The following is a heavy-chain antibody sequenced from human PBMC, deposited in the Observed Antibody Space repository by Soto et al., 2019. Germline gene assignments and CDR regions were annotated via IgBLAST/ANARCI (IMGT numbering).Heavy chain of an antibody. Sequence: QVQLQESGPGLVKPSQTLSLTCTVSGGSISSGGYYWSWLRQHPGKGLEWIGYIYYSGSTYYNPSLNSRVTISVDPSKNQFSLKLSSVTAADTAVYYCARVRSSSGSYYISPFDYWGQGTLVTVSS. CDR2: IYYSGST. D-gene: IGHD3-10*01. CDR1: GGSISSGGYY. V-gene: IGHV4-31*03. CDR3: ARVRSSSGSYYISPFDY. J-gene: IGHJ4*02.